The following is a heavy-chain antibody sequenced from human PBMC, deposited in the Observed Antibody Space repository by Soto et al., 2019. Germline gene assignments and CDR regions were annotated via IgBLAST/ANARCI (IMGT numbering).Heavy chain of an antibody. J-gene: IGHJ4*02. CDR3: ATFVVPASRNTDFDY. Sequence: PSETLSLTCTVSGASISSSDYYWGWVRQTPGKGLDWIGNIYYSGTTYYNPSLKSRVTISVDTSKNQFSLKLNSVTAADTAVYYCATFVVPASRNTDFDYWGQGTLVTVSS. D-gene: IGHD2-21*02. V-gene: IGHV4-39*01. CDR1: GASISSSDYY. CDR2: IYYSGTT.